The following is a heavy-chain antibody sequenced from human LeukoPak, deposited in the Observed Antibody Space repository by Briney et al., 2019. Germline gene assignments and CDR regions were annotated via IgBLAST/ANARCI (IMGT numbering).Heavy chain of an antibody. J-gene: IGHJ4*02. CDR1: GDSISGNNCY. CDR2: INYSGTT. D-gene: IGHD7-27*01. V-gene: IGHV4-39*07. CDR3: ASNTGTVFDY. Sequence: SETLSLTCTVSGDSISGNNCYWAWIRQPPGKGLEYIASINYSGTTYYNPSLKSRVTMSVDTSRNRFSLKLSSVTAADTAVYYCASNTGTVFDYWGQGALVTVSS.